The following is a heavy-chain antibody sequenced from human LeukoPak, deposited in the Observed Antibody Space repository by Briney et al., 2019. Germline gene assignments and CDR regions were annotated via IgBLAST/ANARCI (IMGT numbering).Heavy chain of an antibody. CDR1: GYXFTSYL. CDR2: IYPGDSDT. J-gene: IGHJ4*02. D-gene: IGHD6-13*01. Sequence: GESLKISCNGSGYXFTSYLICWVRPMPGKGLEWMGIIYPGDSDTRYSPSFQGQVTISADKSISTAYLQWSSLKASDTAMYFCARYSTSWYFFDYWGQGILVTVSS. V-gene: IGHV5-51*01. CDR3: ARYSTSWYFFDY.